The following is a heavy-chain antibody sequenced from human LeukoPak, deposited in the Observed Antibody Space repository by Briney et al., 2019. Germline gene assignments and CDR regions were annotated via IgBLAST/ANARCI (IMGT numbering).Heavy chain of an antibody. CDR1: GFTFGSYA. CDR2: ISYDGSNK. V-gene: IGHV3-30*04. Sequence: PGGSLRLSCAASGFTFGSYAMHWVRQAPGKGLEWVAVISYDGSNKYYADSVKGRFTISRDNSKNTLYLQMNSLRAEDTAVYYCARGGDILTGYPKFYYYYGMDVWGKGTTVTVSS. CDR3: ARGGDILTGYPKFYYYYGMDV. D-gene: IGHD3-9*01. J-gene: IGHJ6*04.